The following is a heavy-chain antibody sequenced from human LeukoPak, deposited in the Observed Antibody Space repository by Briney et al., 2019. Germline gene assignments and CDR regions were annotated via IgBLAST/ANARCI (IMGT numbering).Heavy chain of an antibody. Sequence: SVNVSCKASGGTFSSYAISWVRQAAGQGLEWMGGIIPIFGTANYAQKFQGRVTITADESTSTAYMELSSLRSEDTAVYYCASSLGDLGYCSGGSCVNYFDYWGQGTLVTVSS. V-gene: IGHV1-69*13. CDR2: IIPIFGTA. CDR3: ASSLGDLGYCSGGSCVNYFDY. D-gene: IGHD2-15*01. CDR1: GGTFSSYA. J-gene: IGHJ4*02.